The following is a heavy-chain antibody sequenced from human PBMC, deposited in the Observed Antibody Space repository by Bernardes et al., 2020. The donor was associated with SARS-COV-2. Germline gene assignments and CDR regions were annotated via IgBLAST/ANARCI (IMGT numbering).Heavy chain of an antibody. CDR1: GYTFTSYA. V-gene: IGHV1-3*01. CDR3: ARPNVPEVAYYYGMDV. CDR2: INAGNGNT. J-gene: IGHJ6*02. Sequence: ASVKVSCKASGYTFTSYAMHWVRQAPGQRLEWMGWINAGNGNTKYSQKFQGRVTITRDTSASTAYMELSSLRSEDTAVYYCARPNVPEVAYYYGMDVWGQGTTVTVSS. D-gene: IGHD1-1*01.